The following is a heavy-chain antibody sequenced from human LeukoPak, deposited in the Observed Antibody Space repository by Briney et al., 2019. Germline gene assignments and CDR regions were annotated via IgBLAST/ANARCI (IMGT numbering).Heavy chain of an antibody. V-gene: IGHV4-61*02. D-gene: IGHD3-22*01. CDR1: GGSISSGIYY. Sequence: SQTLSLTCTVSGGSISSGIYYWGWIRQPAGKGLEWIGRIYTSGSTNYNPSLKSRVTISVYTSKNQFSLKLSSVTAADTAVYYCARGLSYDSSGPKFDPWGQGTLVTVSS. J-gene: IGHJ5*02. CDR2: IYTSGST. CDR3: ARGLSYDSSGPKFDP.